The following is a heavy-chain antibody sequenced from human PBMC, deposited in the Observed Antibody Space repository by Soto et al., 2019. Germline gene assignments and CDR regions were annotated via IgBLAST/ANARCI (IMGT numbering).Heavy chain of an antibody. D-gene: IGHD2-21*02. CDR3: AKDRCGGDCYLFDY. V-gene: IGHV3-30*18. Sequence: GGSLRLSCAVSGFTFSSYGMHWVRQAPGKGLEWVAVISYDGSNKYYADSVKGRFTISRDNSKNTLYLQMNSLRAEDTAVYYCAKDRCGGDCYLFDYWGQGTLVTVSS. J-gene: IGHJ4*02. CDR1: GFTFSSYG. CDR2: ISYDGSNK.